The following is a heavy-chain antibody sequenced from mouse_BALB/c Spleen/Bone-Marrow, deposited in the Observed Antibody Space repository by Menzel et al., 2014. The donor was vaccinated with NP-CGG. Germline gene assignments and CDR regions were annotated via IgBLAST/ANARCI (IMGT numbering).Heavy chain of an antibody. J-gene: IGHJ2*01. CDR1: GYVFSSYW. V-gene: IGHV1-80*01. Sequence: VQGVESGAELVRPGSSVKISCKASGYVFSSYWMNWVKQRPGQGLEWIGQIYPGDGDTNYNGKFKGKATLTADKSSSTAYTQLSSLTSEDSAVYFCARKYGDYWGQGTTLTVSS. D-gene: IGHD2-10*02. CDR3: ARKYGDY. CDR2: IYPGDGDT.